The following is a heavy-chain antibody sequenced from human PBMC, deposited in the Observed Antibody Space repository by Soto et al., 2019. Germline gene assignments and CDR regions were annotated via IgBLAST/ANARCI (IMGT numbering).Heavy chain of an antibody. Sequence: QVQLVQSGAEVKKPGAAVKVSCKASGYTFTSYGISWLRQAPGHGLEWMGWSSAYNGNTNYAQKLQGRVTMTTDTPTSTAYMELRSLRSDDTAVYYRARKRRYSSSFGRMPIDYWGQGALVTGSS. V-gene: IGHV1-18*01. CDR3: ARKRRYSSSFGRMPIDY. CDR1: GYTFTSYG. CDR2: SSAYNGNT. J-gene: IGHJ4*02. D-gene: IGHD6-6*01.